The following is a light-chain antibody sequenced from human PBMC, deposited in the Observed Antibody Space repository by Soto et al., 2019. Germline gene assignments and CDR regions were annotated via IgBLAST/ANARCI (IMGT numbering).Light chain of an antibody. V-gene: IGKV3-15*01. CDR3: QQYHNWPPYT. J-gene: IGKJ2*01. Sequence: EIVLTQSPATLSLSPGERSTFSFSSSQSVSSDLVWYQQKPGQAPRLLIYDASNRATGVPARFSGSGSGTELTLTISSLQSEDFAVYYCQQYHNWPPYTFGQGTKVDIK. CDR2: DAS. CDR1: QSVSSD.